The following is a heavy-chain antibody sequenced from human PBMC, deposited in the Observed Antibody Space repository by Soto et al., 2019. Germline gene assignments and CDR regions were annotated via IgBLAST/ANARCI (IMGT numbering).Heavy chain of an antibody. J-gene: IGHJ6*02. V-gene: IGHV1-3*01. CDR2: INAGNGNT. CDR1: GYTFTSYG. D-gene: IGHD3-22*01. CDR3: ARDPNDSSAYYHHYYYGMDV. Sequence: QIQLMQSGAEVKKPGASVKVSCKASGYTFTSYGIHWVRQAPGQRLEWTGWINAGNGNTKYSEKFQGRVTITRDTSASTAYLELSSLRSEDTAVYCCARDPNDSSAYYHHYYYGMDVWGQGTTVTVSS.